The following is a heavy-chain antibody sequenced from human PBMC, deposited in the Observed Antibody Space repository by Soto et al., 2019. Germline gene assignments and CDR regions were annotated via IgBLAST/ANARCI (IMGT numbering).Heavy chain of an antibody. J-gene: IGHJ6*03. V-gene: IGHV4-34*01. CDR2: INHSGST. CDR1: GGSFSGYY. Sequence: PSETLSLTCAVYGGSFSGYYWSWIRQPPGKGLEWIGEINHSGSTNYNPSLKSRVTISVDTSKNQFSLKLSSVTAADTAVYYCARRGGPYGSGSYYSRNYYYYYMDVWGKGTTLTVSS. D-gene: IGHD3-10*01. CDR3: ARRGGPYGSGSYYSRNYYYYYMDV.